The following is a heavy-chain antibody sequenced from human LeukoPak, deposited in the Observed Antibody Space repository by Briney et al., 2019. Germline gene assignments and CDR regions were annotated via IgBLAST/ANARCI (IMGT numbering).Heavy chain of an antibody. CDR2: NYYSGST. J-gene: IGHJ6*02. Sequence: PSETLSLTCTVSGGSISSYYWSWIRQPPGKGLEWIGYNYYSGSTNYNPSLKSRVTISVDTSKNQFSLKLSSVTAADTAVYYCARGFAAHYYYYGMDVWGQGTTVTVSS. D-gene: IGHD6-13*01. V-gene: IGHV4-59*12. CDR3: ARGFAAHYYYYGMDV. CDR1: GGSISSYY.